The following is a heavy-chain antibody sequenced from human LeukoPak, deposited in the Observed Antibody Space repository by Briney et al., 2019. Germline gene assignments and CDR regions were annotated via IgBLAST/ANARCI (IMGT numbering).Heavy chain of an antibody. D-gene: IGHD2-15*01. Sequence: SETLSLTCSASGGSINGYYWSWIRQSPGKGLEWVGYIHYSGSTNYNPSLRSRVTMSVDMSKNQFSVNLNSVTAADTAVYYCARLHSARAEEFDPWGQGTLVTVSS. J-gene: IGHJ5*02. CDR1: GGSINGYY. V-gene: IGHV4-59*08. CDR2: IHYSGST. CDR3: ARLHSARAEEFDP.